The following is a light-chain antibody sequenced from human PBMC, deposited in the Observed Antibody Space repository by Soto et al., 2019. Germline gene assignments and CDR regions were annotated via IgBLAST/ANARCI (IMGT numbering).Light chain of an antibody. CDR1: QSISSY. V-gene: IGKV1-39*01. CDR3: QQSYSTRIS. J-gene: IGKJ5*01. CDR2: AAS. Sequence: DVQMTQSPSSLSASVGDRVTITCRASQSISSYLNWYQQKPGKPPKILIYAASSLQSGVPSRFRGSGAGPDFTPTISRLQPEDFATYYCQQSYSTRISFGQWTRREI.